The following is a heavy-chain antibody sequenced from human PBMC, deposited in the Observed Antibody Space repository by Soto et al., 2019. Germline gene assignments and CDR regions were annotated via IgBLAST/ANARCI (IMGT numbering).Heavy chain of an antibody. D-gene: IGHD1-1*01. J-gene: IGHJ4*02. CDR3: ARGSATTVATGFDS. CDR2: IWYDGTNK. Sequence: QVQLVESGGGVVQPGRSLRLSCAASGFTFSNYAMHWVRQAPGKGLEWVAVIWYDGTNKYYSDSVKGRFTISRDNSKTTLYLQMNSLRADDTAVYYCARGSATTVATGFDSWGQGTLVTVSS. V-gene: IGHV3-33*01. CDR1: GFTFSNYA.